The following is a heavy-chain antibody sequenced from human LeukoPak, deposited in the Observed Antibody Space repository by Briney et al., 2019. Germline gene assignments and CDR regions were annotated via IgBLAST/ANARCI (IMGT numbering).Heavy chain of an antibody. D-gene: IGHD6-13*01. Sequence: PGGSLRLSCAASGLTFSSYWMSWVRQAPGKGLEWVANIKQDGSEKYYVDSVKGRFAISRDNTKNSLYLQMNSLTIEDTAVYYCARDLSSRDAYWGQGTLVTVSS. CDR3: ARDLSSRDAY. CDR2: IKQDGSEK. V-gene: IGHV3-7*03. J-gene: IGHJ4*02. CDR1: GLTFSSYW.